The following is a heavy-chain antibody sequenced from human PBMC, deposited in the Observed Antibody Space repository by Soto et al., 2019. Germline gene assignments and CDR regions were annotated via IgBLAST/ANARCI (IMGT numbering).Heavy chain of an antibody. V-gene: IGHV5-51*01. D-gene: IGHD3-3*01. CDR2: IYPGYSDT. CDR1: GYSFTGYW. J-gene: IGHJ4*02. Sequence: PGESLTSSGTCAGYSFTGYWIGWVRQMPGKGLEWMGIIYPGYSDTRYSPSFQGQVTISADKSISTAYLQWSSLKASDTAMYYSARSPRIYDFWSGYHDYWGQGTLVPVSS. CDR3: ARSPRIYDFWSGYHDY.